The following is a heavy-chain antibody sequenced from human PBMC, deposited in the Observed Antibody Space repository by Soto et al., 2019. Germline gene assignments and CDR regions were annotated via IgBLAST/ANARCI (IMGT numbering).Heavy chain of an antibody. CDR3: ARDRYYYDSSGHSNWFDP. D-gene: IGHD3-22*01. CDR1: GGSISSGGYY. Sequence: SETLSLTCTVSGGSISSGGYYWSWIRQHPGKGLEWIGYIYYSGSTYYNPSLKSRVTISVDTSKNQFSLKLSSVTAADTAVYYCARDRYYYDSSGHSNWFDPCGQGTLVTVSS. CDR2: IYYSGST. J-gene: IGHJ5*02. V-gene: IGHV4-31*03.